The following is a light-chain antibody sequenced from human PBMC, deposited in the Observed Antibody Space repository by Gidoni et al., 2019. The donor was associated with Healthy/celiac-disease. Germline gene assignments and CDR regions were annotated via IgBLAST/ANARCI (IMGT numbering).Light chain of an antibody. CDR1: SSNIGAGYD. CDR3: QSYDSSLSEHWV. J-gene: IGLJ3*02. CDR2: GNS. Sequence: QSVLTQPPSVSGAPGQRVTISCTGSSSNIGAGYDVHWYQQLPGTAPKLLIYGNSNRPSGVPDRFSGSKSGTSASLAITGLQAEDEADYYCQSYDSSLSEHWVFGGGTKLTVL. V-gene: IGLV1-40*01.